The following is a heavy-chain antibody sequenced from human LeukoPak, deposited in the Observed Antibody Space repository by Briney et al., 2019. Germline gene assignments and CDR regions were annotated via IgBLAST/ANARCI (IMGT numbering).Heavy chain of an antibody. CDR1: GFNFNNHA. J-gene: IGHJ4*02. V-gene: IGHV3-23*01. CDR2: VSVSGDNT. Sequence: GGSLRLSCAASGFNFNNHAMSRVRQAPGKGPEWASGVSVSGDNTFYADSVKGRFTISRDNSKNTLYLQMNSLRAEDTAVYYCAKDPVGGNGWYLFDFWGQGTLVTVSS. CDR3: AKDPVGGNGWYLFDF. D-gene: IGHD6-19*01.